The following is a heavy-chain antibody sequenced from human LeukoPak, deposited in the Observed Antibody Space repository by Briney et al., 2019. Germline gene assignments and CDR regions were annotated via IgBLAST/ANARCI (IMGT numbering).Heavy chain of an antibody. Sequence: ASVKVSCKASGYTFTSYDINWVRQATGQGLEWMGWMNPNSGNTGYPQKFQGRVTMTRNTSISTAYMELSSLRSEDTAVYYCLQHGMDVWGHGTTVTVPS. CDR3: LQHGMDV. V-gene: IGHV1-8*01. CDR1: GYTFTSYD. J-gene: IGHJ6*02. D-gene: IGHD4-11*01. CDR2: MNPNSGNT.